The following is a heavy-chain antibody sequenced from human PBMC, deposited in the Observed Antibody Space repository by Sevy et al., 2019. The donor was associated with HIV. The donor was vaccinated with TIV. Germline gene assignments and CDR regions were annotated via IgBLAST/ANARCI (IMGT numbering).Heavy chain of an antibody. V-gene: IGHV3-23*01. D-gene: IGHD6-19*01. J-gene: IGHJ4*02. CDR2: ISGSGGST. CDR1: GFTFSSYA. CDR3: AKVSSGAGSNFDY. Sequence: GGSLRLSCAASGFTFSSYAMSWDRQAPGKGLEWVSAISGSGGSTYYADSVKGRFTISRDNSKYTLYLQMNSLRAEDTAVYYCAKVSSGAGSNFDYWGQGTLVTVSS.